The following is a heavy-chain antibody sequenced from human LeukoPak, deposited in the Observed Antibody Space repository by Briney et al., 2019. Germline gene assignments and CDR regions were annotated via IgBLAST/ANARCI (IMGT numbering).Heavy chain of an antibody. CDR3: ANWARDSSGYYSEPGNWFDP. V-gene: IGHV1-69*13. D-gene: IGHD3-22*01. J-gene: IGHJ5*02. Sequence: SVKVSCKASGGTFSSYAISWVRQAPGQGLEWMGGIIPIFGTANYAQKFQGRVTITADESTSTAYMELSSLRSEDTAVYYCANWARDSSGYYSEPGNWFDPWGQGTLVTVSS. CDR2: IIPIFGTA. CDR1: GGTFSSYA.